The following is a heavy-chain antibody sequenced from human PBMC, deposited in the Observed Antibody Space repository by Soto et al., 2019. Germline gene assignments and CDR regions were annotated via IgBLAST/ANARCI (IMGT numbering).Heavy chain of an antibody. CDR1: GGSISSGGYS. Sequence: SETLSLTCTVSGGSISSGGYSWSWIRQPPGKGLEWIGYIYHSGSTYYNPSLKSRVTISVDRSKNQFSLKLSSVAAADTAVYYCARAYYYGSGSSGWFDPWGQGTLVTVSS. V-gene: IGHV4-30-2*01. D-gene: IGHD3-10*01. CDR2: IYHSGST. J-gene: IGHJ5*02. CDR3: ARAYYYGSGSSGWFDP.